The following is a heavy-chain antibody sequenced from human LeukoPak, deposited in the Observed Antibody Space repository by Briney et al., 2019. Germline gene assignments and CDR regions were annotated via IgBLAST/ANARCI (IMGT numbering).Heavy chain of an antibody. D-gene: IGHD4-23*01. J-gene: IGHJ3*01. CDR3: ARERVATASAFDV. Sequence: GGSLRLSCEASGFTFSSYWMSWVRQAPGKGLEWVANIKLDGSQKFYVDSVKGRFTISRDNAKKPLYLQMNSLRAEDTAVYYCARERVATASAFDVWGQGTMVTVSS. V-gene: IGHV3-7*01. CDR2: IKLDGSQK. CDR1: GFTFSSYW.